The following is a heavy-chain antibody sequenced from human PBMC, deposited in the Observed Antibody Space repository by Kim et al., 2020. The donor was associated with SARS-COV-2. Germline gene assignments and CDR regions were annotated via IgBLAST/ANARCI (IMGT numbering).Heavy chain of an antibody. J-gene: IGHJ6*02. Sequence: GGSLRLSCAASGFTFSSYDMHWVRQATGKGLEWVSAIGTAGDTYYPGSVKGRFTISRENAKNSLYLQMNSLRAGDTAVYYCARDRYSSGWPDRYYGMDVWGQGTTVTVSS. CDR2: IGTAGDT. V-gene: IGHV3-13*01. CDR3: ARDRYSSGWPDRYYGMDV. CDR1: GFTFSSYD. D-gene: IGHD6-19*01.